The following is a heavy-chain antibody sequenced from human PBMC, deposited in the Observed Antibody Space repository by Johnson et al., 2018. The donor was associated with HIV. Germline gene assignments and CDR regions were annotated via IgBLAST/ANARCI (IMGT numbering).Heavy chain of an antibody. V-gene: IGHV3-30*04. CDR3: ARAQTYYDFWSGYDAFDI. CDR1: GFTFSSYT. CDR2: ISYDGSNR. J-gene: IGHJ3*02. Sequence: QMLLVESGGGVVQPGRSLRLSCAASGFTFSSYTMHCVRQAPGKGLEWVAVISYDGSNRYYADSVKGRFTISRDNSKNTLFLQMNSLRVEDTAVYYCARAQTYYDFWSGYDAFDIWGQGTMVTVSS. D-gene: IGHD3-3*01.